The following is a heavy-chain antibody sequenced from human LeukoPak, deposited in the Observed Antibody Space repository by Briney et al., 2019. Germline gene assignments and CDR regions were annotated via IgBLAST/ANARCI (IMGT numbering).Heavy chain of an antibody. CDR1: GGSISSYY. CDR2: IYYSGST. Sequence: SETLSLTCTVSGGSISSYYWSWIRQPPGKGLEWIGYIYYSGSTNYNPSLKSRVTISRDNAKNSLYLQMNGLRAEDTAVYYCARDVGYGDYWGQGTLVTVSS. V-gene: IGHV4-59*12. CDR3: ARDVGYGDY. J-gene: IGHJ4*02. D-gene: IGHD2-15*01.